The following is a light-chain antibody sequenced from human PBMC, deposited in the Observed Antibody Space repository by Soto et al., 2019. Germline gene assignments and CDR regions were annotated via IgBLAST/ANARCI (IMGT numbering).Light chain of an antibody. CDR3: RSYAGSNNPYV. V-gene: IGLV2-8*01. Sequence: QSALAQPPSASGSPGQSVTISCTGTSSDVGGYYYVSWYQQHPGKAPKLMIYEVSKRPSGVPDRFSGSKSGNTASLTVSGLQTEDEADYYCRSYAGSNNPYVFGTGTKVTVL. CDR1: SSDVGGYYY. J-gene: IGLJ1*01. CDR2: EVS.